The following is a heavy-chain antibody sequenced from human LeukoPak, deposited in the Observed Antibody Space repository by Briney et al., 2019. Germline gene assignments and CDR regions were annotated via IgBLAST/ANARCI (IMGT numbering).Heavy chain of an antibody. V-gene: IGHV4-38-2*02. CDR1: GYSISSGYY. J-gene: IGHJ4*02. Sequence: SETLSLTCTVSGYSISSGYYWGWIRQPPGKGLEWIGFISYSGNTNYNPSLKSRVTISLDTSKNQFSLKLISVTAADTAVYYCARGVGSGYTDYWGQGALVTVSS. CDR2: ISYSGNT. CDR3: ARGVGSGYTDY. D-gene: IGHD3-22*01.